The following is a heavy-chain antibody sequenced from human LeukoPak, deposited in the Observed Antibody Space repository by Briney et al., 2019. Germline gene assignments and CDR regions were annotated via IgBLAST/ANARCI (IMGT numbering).Heavy chain of an antibody. CDR2: INPNSGGT. CDR1: GYTFTGYY. D-gene: IGHD6-19*01. J-gene: IGHJ4*02. V-gene: IGHV1-2*02. Sequence: ASVKVSCKASGYTFTGYYMHWVRQAPGQGLEWMGCINPNSGGTNYAQKFQGRVPMTRDTSISTAYMELSRLRSDDTAVYYCARTRESYSSGWYSDYWGEGTLVTVSS. CDR3: ARTRESYSSGWYSDY.